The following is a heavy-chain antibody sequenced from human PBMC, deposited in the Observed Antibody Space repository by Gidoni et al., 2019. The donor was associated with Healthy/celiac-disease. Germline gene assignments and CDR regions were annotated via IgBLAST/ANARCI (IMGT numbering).Heavy chain of an antibody. J-gene: IGHJ3*02. D-gene: IGHD6-13*01. Sequence: QLQLQESGPGLVKPSETLSLTCTVSGGSISRSSYYWGWNRQPPGKGLEWIGSIDYSGSPYYNPSLKSRVTISVDTSNNQFSLKLSSVTAADTAVYYCASFMVPAAYTDSSSWYGAAFDIWGQGTMVTVSS. CDR3: ASFMVPAAYTDSSSWYGAAFDI. CDR1: GGSISRSSYY. V-gene: IGHV4-39*01. CDR2: IDYSGSP.